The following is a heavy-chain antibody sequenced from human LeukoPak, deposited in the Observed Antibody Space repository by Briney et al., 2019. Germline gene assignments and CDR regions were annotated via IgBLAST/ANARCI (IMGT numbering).Heavy chain of an antibody. CDR1: GFTFSSYA. CDR2: ITGGGGSP. V-gene: IGHV3-23*01. Sequence: GGSLRLSCAASGFTFSSYAMSWVRQAPGKGLESVSGITGGGGSPYYADSVKGRFTISRDNSKNTLYLQMNSLRVEDTAVYYCAKPYDSSGSYYYYYYYGMDVWGQGTTVTVSS. J-gene: IGHJ6*02. D-gene: IGHD3-10*01. CDR3: AKPYDSSGSYYYYYYYGMDV.